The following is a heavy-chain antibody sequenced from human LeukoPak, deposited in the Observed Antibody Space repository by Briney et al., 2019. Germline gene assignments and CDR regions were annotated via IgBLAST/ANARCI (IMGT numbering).Heavy chain of an antibody. Sequence: GGSLRLSCAASGITFSDYYMSWIRQAPGKGLEWVSYISSSGSTIYYADSVKGRFTISRDNAKNSLYLQMNSLRAEDTAVYYCARSGHDYPYYFDYWGQGTLVTVSS. CDR3: ARSGHDYPYYFDY. CDR1: GITFSDYY. J-gene: IGHJ4*02. D-gene: IGHD4-11*01. CDR2: ISSSGSTI. V-gene: IGHV3-11*01.